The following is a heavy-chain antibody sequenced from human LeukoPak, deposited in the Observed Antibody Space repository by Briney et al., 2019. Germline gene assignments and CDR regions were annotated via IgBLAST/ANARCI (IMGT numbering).Heavy chain of an antibody. D-gene: IGHD4-17*01. Sequence: GGSLRLSCAASGFTFSSYSMNWVRQAPGKGLEWVSYISSSSSTIYYADSVKGRFTISRDNAKNSLYLQMNSLRAEDTAVYYCVKASDYGDYNPSGYWGQGTLVTVSS. J-gene: IGHJ4*02. CDR1: GFTFSSYS. V-gene: IGHV3-48*04. CDR2: ISSSSSTI. CDR3: VKASDYGDYNPSGY.